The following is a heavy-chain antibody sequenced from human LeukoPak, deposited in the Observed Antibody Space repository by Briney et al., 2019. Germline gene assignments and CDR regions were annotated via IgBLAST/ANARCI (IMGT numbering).Heavy chain of an antibody. V-gene: IGHV3-15*07. Sequence: PGGSLRLSCAASGFTFSNAWMNWVRQAPGKGLEWVGRIKSKTDGGTTDYAAPVKGRFTISRDDSKNTLYLQMNSLKTEDTAVYYCTTGLDDYVWGSYRYPCYWGQGTLVTVSS. CDR2: IKSKTDGGTT. CDR1: GFTFSNAW. J-gene: IGHJ4*02. D-gene: IGHD3-16*02. CDR3: TTGLDDYVWGSYRYPCY.